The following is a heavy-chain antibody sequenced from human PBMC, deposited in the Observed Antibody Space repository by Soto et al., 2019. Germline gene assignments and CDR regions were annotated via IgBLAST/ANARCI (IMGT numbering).Heavy chain of an antibody. V-gene: IGHV1-2*02. CDR1: GSSFIDYY. J-gene: IGHJ4*02. Sequence: ASVKVSCKTSGSSFIDYYIHWVRQAPGQGLEWVGWISPNRGASKYADNFQGRVTMTRDRSTSTVSMELTGLISDATAVYYCARWSDALATHDSWGQGTLVTVSS. CDR3: ARWSDALATHDS. D-gene: IGHD3-16*01. CDR2: ISPNRGAS.